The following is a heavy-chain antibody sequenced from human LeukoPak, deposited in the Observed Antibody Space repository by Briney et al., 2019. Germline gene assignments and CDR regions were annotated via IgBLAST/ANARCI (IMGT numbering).Heavy chain of an antibody. J-gene: IGHJ5*02. CDR2: INPNSGGT. CDR3: ARALGYCSGGSCYSPWFDP. V-gene: IGHV1-2*04. Sequence: ASVKVSCKASGYTFTGYYMHWVRQAPGQGLEWMGGINPNSGGTNYAQKFQGWVTMTRDTSISTAYMELSRLRSDDTAVYYCARALGYCSGGSCYSPWFDPWGQGTLVTVSS. CDR1: GYTFTGYY. D-gene: IGHD2-15*01.